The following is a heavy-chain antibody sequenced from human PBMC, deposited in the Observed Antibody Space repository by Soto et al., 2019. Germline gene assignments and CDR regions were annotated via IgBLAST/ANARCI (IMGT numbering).Heavy chain of an antibody. CDR1: GFTFSSYS. CDR2: ISSSSSTI. CDR3: ARGQWELLSSYFDY. J-gene: IGHJ4*02. D-gene: IGHD1-26*01. V-gene: IGHV3-48*02. Sequence: EVQLVESGGGLVQPGGSLRLSCAASGFTFSSYSMNWVRQAPGKVLEWVSYISSSSSTIYYADSVKGRFTISRDNAKNSLYLQMNTLRDEDTAVYYCARGQWELLSSYFDYWCQGTMVTVSS.